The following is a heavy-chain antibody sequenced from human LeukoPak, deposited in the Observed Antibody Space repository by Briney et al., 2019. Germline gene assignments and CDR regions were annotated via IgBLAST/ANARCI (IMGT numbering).Heavy chain of an antibody. D-gene: IGHD1-26*01. Sequence: SETLSLTCIVSGGSISSNYWSWARQSAGKGLEYIGGVYGRGSTDYSPSVTSRVTISVDTSKNQISLKLTSVTAADTAIYFCARDGAATFSDYWGQGTLVTVSS. J-gene: IGHJ4*02. CDR3: ARDGAATFSDY. V-gene: IGHV4-4*07. CDR1: GGSISSNY. CDR2: VYGRGST.